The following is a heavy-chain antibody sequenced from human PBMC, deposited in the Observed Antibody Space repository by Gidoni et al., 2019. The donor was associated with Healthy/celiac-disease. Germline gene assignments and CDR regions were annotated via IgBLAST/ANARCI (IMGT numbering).Heavy chain of an antibody. Sequence: EVQLVESGGGLVKPWGSLRLSCAASGFTFRSYSMNLGRQAPGKGLEWVSSSSSSSSYIYYADSVKGRFTISRDNAKNSLYLQMNSLRAEDTAVYYCARDDYFKVVPAAIHPARGMDVWGQGTTVTVSS. V-gene: IGHV3-21*01. CDR2: SSSSSSYI. J-gene: IGHJ6*02. D-gene: IGHD2-2*02. CDR3: ARDDYFKVVPAAIHPARGMDV. CDR1: GFTFRSYS.